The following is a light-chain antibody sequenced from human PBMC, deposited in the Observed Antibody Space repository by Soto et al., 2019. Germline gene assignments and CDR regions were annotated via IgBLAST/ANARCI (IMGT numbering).Light chain of an antibody. Sequence: DIHMTQSPSTLSGSVGDRVTITCRASQSISTWLAWYQQKPGKAPKFLIFDGSSLQSGVPSRFSGSGSGTEFTLTISSLQPDDFATYYCQQYSSFSSFGQGTK. J-gene: IGKJ1*01. V-gene: IGKV1-5*01. CDR2: DGS. CDR1: QSISTW. CDR3: QQYSSFSS.